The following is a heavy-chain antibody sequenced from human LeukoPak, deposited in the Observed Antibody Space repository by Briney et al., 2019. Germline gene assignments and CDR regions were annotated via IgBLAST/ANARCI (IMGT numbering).Heavy chain of an antibody. CDR3: ARGGGIQSCGGKTCFRGFVY. CDR1: GCGFSDYY. Sequence: ASVKVSCKASGCGFSDYYMHWVRQAPGQGLEYMGRINPNSGDNSCAQKFQGRVSMTRDTSITTLYMELTSLRSDDTAVYFCARGGGIQSCGGKTCFRGFVYWGQGTLVTVSS. V-gene: IGHV1-2*06. D-gene: IGHD2-21*01. CDR2: INPNSGDN. J-gene: IGHJ4*02.